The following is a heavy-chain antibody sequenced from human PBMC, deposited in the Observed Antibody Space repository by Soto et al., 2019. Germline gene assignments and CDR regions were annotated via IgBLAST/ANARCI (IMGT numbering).Heavy chain of an antibody. CDR3: ARAGEYSSSSFDY. J-gene: IGHJ4*02. D-gene: IGHD6-6*01. CDR2: ISSSSYI. Sequence: SLRLSCSASGFTFISYGMNWVRQSPGMGLACVSSISSSSYIYYADSVKGRFTISRDNAKNSLYLQMNSLRAEDTAVYYCARAGEYSSSSFDYWGQGTLVTVSS. V-gene: IGHV3-21*01. CDR1: GFTFISYG.